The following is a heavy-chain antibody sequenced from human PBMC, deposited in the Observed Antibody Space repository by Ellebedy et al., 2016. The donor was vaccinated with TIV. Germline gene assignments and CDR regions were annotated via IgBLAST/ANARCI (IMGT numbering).Heavy chain of an antibody. J-gene: IGHJ4*02. CDR2: ISYDGSNK. CDR1: GFTFNTYA. Sequence: GESLKISCAASGFTFNTYAIHWVRQAPGKGLAWVALISYDGSNKYYAGSVKGRFSISRDNSKKTLYLQMNSLRVEDSAIYYCARAPMDYWGQGTLVTVSS. V-gene: IGHV3-30-3*01. CDR3: ARAPMDY.